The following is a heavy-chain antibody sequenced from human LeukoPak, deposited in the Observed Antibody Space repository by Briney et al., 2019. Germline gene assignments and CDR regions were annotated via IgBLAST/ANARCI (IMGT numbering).Heavy chain of an antibody. J-gene: IGHJ3*02. Sequence: SQTLSLTCAISGDSVSSNSAAWNWIRQSPSRGLEWLGRTYYRSNWYNDYAVSVKSRIIINPDTSKNQFSLQLNSVTPEDTVVYYCARHLEYSSSFLTFDIWGQGTMVTVSS. D-gene: IGHD6-13*01. CDR2: TYYRSNWYN. CDR3: ARHLEYSSSFLTFDI. CDR1: GDSVSSNSAA. V-gene: IGHV6-1*01.